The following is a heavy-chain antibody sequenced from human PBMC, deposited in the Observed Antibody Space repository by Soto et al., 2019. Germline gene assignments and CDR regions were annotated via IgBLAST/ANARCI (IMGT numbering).Heavy chain of an antibody. J-gene: IGHJ4*02. CDR1: GFTFRGDA. Sequence: EVQLLESGGDLVQPGGSLRLACAASGFTFRGDAMSWVPQAPGKGLEWVSSVSGSGEMTHYAESVKGRFTISRDNSKDTLFLQMESLRAEDTAVYYCARSEMTYNWNDWGQGTRVTVSS. V-gene: IGHV3-23*01. D-gene: IGHD1-20*01. CDR2: VSGSGEMT. CDR3: ARSEMTYNWND.